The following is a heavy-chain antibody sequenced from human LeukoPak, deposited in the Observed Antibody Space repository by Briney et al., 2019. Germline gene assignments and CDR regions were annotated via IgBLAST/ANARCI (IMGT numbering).Heavy chain of an antibody. D-gene: IGHD3-22*01. CDR1: GFTFSSYG. J-gene: IGHJ3*02. CDR3: AKVFSSGWAFDI. CDR2: ISYDGSNK. Sequence: GGSLRLSCAASGFTFSSYGTHWVRQAPGKGLEWVAVISYDGSNKYYADSVKGRFTISRDNSKNTLYLQMNSLRAEDTAVYYCAKVFSSGWAFDIWGQGTMVTVSS. V-gene: IGHV3-30*18.